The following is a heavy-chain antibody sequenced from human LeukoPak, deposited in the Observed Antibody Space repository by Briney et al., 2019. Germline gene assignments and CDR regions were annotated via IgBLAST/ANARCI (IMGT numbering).Heavy chain of an antibody. CDR1: GGSISNYY. D-gene: IGHD2-15*01. J-gene: IGHJ4*02. CDR3: ARGRFELPF. Sequence: PSETLSLTCTVSGGSISNYYWSWIRQPPGKRLESIGYIYYSGSTNYNPSLKSRVTISVDMSKNQFSLELNSVTAADTAVYYCARGRFELPFWGQGTLVTVSS. V-gene: IGHV4-59*01. CDR2: IYYSGST.